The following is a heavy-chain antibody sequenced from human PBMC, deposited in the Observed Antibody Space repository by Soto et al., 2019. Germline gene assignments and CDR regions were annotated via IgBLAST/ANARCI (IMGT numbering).Heavy chain of an antibody. CDR1: GFTFSSYA. Sequence: GGSLRLSCAASGFTFSSYAMSWVRQAPGKGLEWVSAISGSGGSTYYADSVKGRFTISRDNSKNTLYLQMNSLRAEDTAVYYCAKVRLLWPATLKYYFDYWGQGTLVTVSS. D-gene: IGHD3-16*01. J-gene: IGHJ4*02. CDR2: ISGSGGST. CDR3: AKVRLLWPATLKYYFDY. V-gene: IGHV3-23*01.